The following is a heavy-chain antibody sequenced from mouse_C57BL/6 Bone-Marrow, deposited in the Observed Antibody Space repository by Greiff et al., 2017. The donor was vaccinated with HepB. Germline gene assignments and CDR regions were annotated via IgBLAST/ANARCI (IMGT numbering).Heavy chain of an antibody. D-gene: IGHD1-1*01. Sequence: EVQLQQSGPVLVKPGASVKMSCKASGYTFTDYYMNWVKQSHGKSLEWIGVINPYNGGTSYNQKFKGKATLTVDKSSSTAYMELNSLTSEDSAVYYCLYYYGSSYYFDYWGQGTTLTVSS. CDR3: LYYYGSSYYFDY. CDR2: INPYNGGT. CDR1: GYTFTDYY. V-gene: IGHV1-19*01. J-gene: IGHJ2*01.